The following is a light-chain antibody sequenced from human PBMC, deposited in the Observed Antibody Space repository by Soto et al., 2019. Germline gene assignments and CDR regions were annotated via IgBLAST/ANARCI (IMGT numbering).Light chain of an antibody. V-gene: IGKV3-20*01. Sequence: ENVLTQSPGTLSLSPGERATLSCRASQSVSSSYLAWYQQKPGQAPRLLIYGASNRATGIPARFCGSGSGTDFTLTISRLEPEDFAVYYCQQYGSSGTFGQGTKVDNK. CDR1: QSVSSSY. J-gene: IGKJ1*01. CDR2: GAS. CDR3: QQYGSSGT.